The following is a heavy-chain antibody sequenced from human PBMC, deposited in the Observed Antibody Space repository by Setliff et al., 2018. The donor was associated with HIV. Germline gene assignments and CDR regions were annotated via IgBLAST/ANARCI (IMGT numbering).Heavy chain of an antibody. V-gene: IGHV4-39*01. J-gene: IGHJ4*02. CDR3: ARSSRGSLRDLDY. Sequence: SETLSLTCTVSGGSISGSNYYWAWIRQPPGKGLEWIGCGYYSGITHYDPSLKSRVSISVDASKNQFSLRLNSVTVADTAVYFCARSSRGSLRDLDYWGPGTLVTVSS. CDR1: GGSISGSNYY. D-gene: IGHD2-21*02. CDR2: GYYSGIT.